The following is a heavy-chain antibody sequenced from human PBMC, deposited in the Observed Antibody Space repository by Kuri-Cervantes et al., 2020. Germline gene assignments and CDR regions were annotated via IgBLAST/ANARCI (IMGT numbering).Heavy chain of an antibody. CDR2: INHSGST. Sequence: SQTLSLTCAVYGGSFSGYYWSWIRQPPGKGLEWIGEINHSGSTNYNPSLKSRVTISVDTSKNQFSLKLSSVTAADTAVYYCARVPYDSSGYYRNYWYFDLWGRGTLVIVSS. CDR3: ARVPYDSSGYYRNYWYFDL. V-gene: IGHV4-34*01. CDR1: GGSFSGYY. J-gene: IGHJ2*01. D-gene: IGHD3-22*01.